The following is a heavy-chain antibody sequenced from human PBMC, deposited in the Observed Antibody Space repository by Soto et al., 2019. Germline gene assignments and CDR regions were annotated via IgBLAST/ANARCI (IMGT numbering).Heavy chain of an antibody. CDR3: ARDRGGLWWPDAYYYGMDV. CDR1: GYTFTSYG. D-gene: IGHD2-21*01. J-gene: IGHJ6*02. V-gene: IGHV1-18*01. CDR2: ISAYNGNT. Sequence: QVQLVHSGAEVKKPGASVKVSCKASGYTFTSYGISWVRQAPGQGLEWMGWISAYNGNTNYAQKLQGRVTMTTDTSTSTAYMELRSLRSDDTAVYYCARDRGGLWWPDAYYYGMDVWGQGTTVTVSS.